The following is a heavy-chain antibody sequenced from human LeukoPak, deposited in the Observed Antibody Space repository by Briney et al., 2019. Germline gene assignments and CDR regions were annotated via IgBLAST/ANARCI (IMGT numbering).Heavy chain of an antibody. Sequence: GRSLRLSCAASGFTFSSYGMHWVRQAPGKGLEWVAVISYDGSNEYYADSLKGRFTISRDNSKNTLYLQMNSLRAEDTAVYYCAKDKARAVAGSDYFDYWGQGTLVTVSS. V-gene: IGHV3-30*18. J-gene: IGHJ4*02. CDR2: ISYDGSNE. CDR1: GFTFSSYG. D-gene: IGHD6-19*01. CDR3: AKDKARAVAGSDYFDY.